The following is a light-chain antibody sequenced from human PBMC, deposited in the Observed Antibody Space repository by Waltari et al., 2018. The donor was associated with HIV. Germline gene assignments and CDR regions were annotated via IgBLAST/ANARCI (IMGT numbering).Light chain of an antibody. CDR2: STR. Sequence: QTVVTQEPSLTVSPGGTVTLTCASTTGAVTVDYFPNWFQQKPGQPPRALIYSTRNTHSWTPARFSVSLLGGKAALTLSGVQPEDEAEYFCLLSDNREFFFGGGTKLTVL. CDR3: LLSDNREFF. CDR1: TGAVTVDYF. V-gene: IGLV7-43*01. J-gene: IGLJ2*01.